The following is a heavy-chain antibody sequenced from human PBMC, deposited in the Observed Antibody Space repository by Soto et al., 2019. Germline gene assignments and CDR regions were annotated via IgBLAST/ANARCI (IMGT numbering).Heavy chain of an antibody. D-gene: IGHD4-4*01. CDR2: IVVGSGNT. CDR3: AADPSNYYYYGMDV. J-gene: IGHJ6*02. CDR1: GFTFTSSA. Sequence: ASVKVSCKASGFTFTSSAVQWVRQARGQRLEWIGWIVVGSGNTNYAQKFQERVTIPRDMSTSTAYMELSSLRSEDTAVYYCAADPSNYYYYGMDVWGQGTTVTVSS. V-gene: IGHV1-58*01.